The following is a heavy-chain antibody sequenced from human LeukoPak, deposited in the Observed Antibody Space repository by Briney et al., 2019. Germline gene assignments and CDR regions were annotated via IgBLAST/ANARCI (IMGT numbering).Heavy chain of an antibody. J-gene: IGHJ6*03. Sequence: GGSPRLSCAASGFTFSDYYMSWIRQVPGKGLEWVSYISSSGSNMYYADSVKGRFTISRDNAKNSLYLQMNSLRAEDTAVYYCARRSKGVVVGTYIEYYYYMDVWGKGTTVTISS. CDR1: GFTFSDYY. V-gene: IGHV3-11*01. CDR3: ARRSKGVVVGTYIEYYYYMDV. D-gene: IGHD2-15*01. CDR2: ISSSGSNM.